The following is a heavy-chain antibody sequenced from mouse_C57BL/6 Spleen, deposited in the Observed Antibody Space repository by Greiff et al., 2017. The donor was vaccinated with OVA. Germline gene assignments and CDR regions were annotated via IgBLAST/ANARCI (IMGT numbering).Heavy chain of an antibody. V-gene: IGHV7-3*01. J-gene: IGHJ2*01. CDR3: ARYWYYFDY. CDR1: GFTFTDYY. Sequence: EVKLMESGGGLVQPGGSLSLSCAASGFTFTDYYMSWVRQPPGKALEWLGFIRNKANGYTTEYSASVKGRFTISRDNSQSILYLQMNALRAEDSATYYCARYWYYFDYGGQGTTLTVSS. CDR2: IRNKANGYTT.